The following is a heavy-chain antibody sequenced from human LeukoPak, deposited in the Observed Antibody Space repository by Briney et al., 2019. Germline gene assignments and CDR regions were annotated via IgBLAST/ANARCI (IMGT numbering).Heavy chain of an antibody. Sequence: ASVKVSCKASGYTFTSYDINLVRQAAGQGLEWMGWMNPNSGNTGYAQKFQGRVTMTRNTSISTAYMELSSLRSEDTAVYYCARGYDSSGYYYVVNWFDPWGQGTLVTVSS. D-gene: IGHD3-22*01. J-gene: IGHJ5*02. CDR2: MNPNSGNT. CDR1: GYTFTSYD. V-gene: IGHV1-8*01. CDR3: ARGYDSSGYYYVVNWFDP.